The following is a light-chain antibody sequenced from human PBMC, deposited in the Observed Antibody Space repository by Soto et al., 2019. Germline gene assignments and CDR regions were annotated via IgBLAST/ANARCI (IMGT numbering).Light chain of an antibody. CDR1: QGVRTD. CDR3: LQDYTYPRT. CDR2: SAS. Sequence: AIQLTQSPSSLSASVGDRVTITCRASQGVRTDLGWYQQQPGKAPRLLIYSASSLQTGVPSRFSGYGSGTDFTLTIDSLQPEDVAPSYGLQDYTYPRTFGGGTRVE. J-gene: IGKJ4*01. V-gene: IGKV1-6*01.